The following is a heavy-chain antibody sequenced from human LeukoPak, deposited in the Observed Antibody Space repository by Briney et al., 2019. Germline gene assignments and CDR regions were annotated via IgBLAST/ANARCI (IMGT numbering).Heavy chain of an antibody. J-gene: IGHJ5*01. V-gene: IGHV3-7*01. CDR2: ISQDGSQK. Sequence: GGSLRLSCAASGFSFSKYWMNWVRQAPGKGLEWVATISQDGSQKYLADFVKGRFTISRDNARNSLYLQMSSLRGHDTAVYYCARSKVVAEAGKSWFDPWGQGTRVTVTS. CDR1: GFSFSKYW. CDR3: ARSKVVAEAGKSWFDP. D-gene: IGHD6-13*01.